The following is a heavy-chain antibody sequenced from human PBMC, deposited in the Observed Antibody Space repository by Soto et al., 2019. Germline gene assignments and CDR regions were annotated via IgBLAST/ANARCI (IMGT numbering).Heavy chain of an antibody. J-gene: IGHJ6*02. V-gene: IGHV3-7*01. Sequence: GGSLRLSCAASRIILGTYWRDWVRQAPGKGLEWVASLKQYVSDKDYVDSVRGRFTISRDNAKNSLCLQMSSLRDEDTVAYYCARGSSVVYGDYGDEDYYGMDVWGQGTTVTVSS. D-gene: IGHD4-17*01. CDR2: LKQYVSDK. CDR3: ARGSSVVYGDYGDEDYYGMDV. CDR1: RIILGTYW.